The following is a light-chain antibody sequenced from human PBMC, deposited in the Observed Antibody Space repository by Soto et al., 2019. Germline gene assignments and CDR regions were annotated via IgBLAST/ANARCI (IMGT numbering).Light chain of an antibody. CDR3: QQYNQWPPYT. CDR1: QSVGRT. Sequence: EIVMTQSPATLSVSPGERATLFCRASQSVGRTLAWYQQKPGQSPRLLVYGASTRANGTPARFSGSGSGTEFTLTISSLQPEDVAVYYRQQYNQWPPYTFGQGTNVEIK. V-gene: IGKV3-15*01. CDR2: GAS. J-gene: IGKJ2*01.